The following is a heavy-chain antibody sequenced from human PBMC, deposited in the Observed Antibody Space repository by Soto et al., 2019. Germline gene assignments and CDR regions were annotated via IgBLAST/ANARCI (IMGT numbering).Heavy chain of an antibody. CDR2: ISWDGGDT. CDR3: AKESQLLLYLDH. Sequence: EVQLVESGGVVVEPGGSLRLSCAASGFTFDDYSMHWVRQVPGKGLEWVSLISWDGGDTYYADSVQGRFTISRDNGNNSLYLQMNSLRIEDTALYYCAKESQLLLYLDHWGQGTSVTVSS. J-gene: IGHJ4*02. CDR1: GFTFDDYS. D-gene: IGHD3-22*01. V-gene: IGHV3-43*01.